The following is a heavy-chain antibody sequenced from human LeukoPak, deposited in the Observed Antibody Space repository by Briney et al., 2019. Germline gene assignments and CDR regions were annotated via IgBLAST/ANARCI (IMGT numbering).Heavy chain of an antibody. CDR1: GGSISSHY. J-gene: IGHJ4*02. V-gene: IGHV4-59*11. CDR3: ARGSGQWGFDS. CDR2: IYYSGST. D-gene: IGHD3-10*01. Sequence: SETLSLTCTVSGGSISSHYWSWIRQPPGKTLEWIGYIYYSGSTNYNPSLRSRVTISVDSSKNRFSLKLSSVTAADTAVYYCARGSGQWGFDSWGQGTLVTVSS.